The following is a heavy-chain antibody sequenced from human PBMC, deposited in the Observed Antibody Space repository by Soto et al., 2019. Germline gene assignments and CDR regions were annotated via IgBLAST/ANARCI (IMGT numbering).Heavy chain of an antibody. Sequence: ETLSLTCPFSGASISSYYWSWIRQPAGKGLEWIGRIYTSGSTNYNPSLKSRVTMSVDTSKNQFSLKLSSVTAADTAVYYCARGIFMPRIYYFDYWGQGTLVTVYS. CDR3: ARGIFMPRIYYFDY. CDR2: IYTSGST. CDR1: GASISSYY. J-gene: IGHJ4*02. V-gene: IGHV4-4*07. D-gene: IGHD2-2*01.